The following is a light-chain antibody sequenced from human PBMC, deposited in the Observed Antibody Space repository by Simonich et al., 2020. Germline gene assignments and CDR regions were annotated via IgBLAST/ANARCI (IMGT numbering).Light chain of an antibody. J-gene: IGKJ1*01. CDR2: WAS. CDR3: QQFYSTPT. V-gene: IGKV4-1*01. Sequence: DIVMTQSPDSLAVSLGERATINCKSSQSVLYRSNNKNYLAWYKQKPGQPLKLLIYWASTRESGVPDRFSGSGSGTDFTLTISSLQAEDVAVYYCQQFYSTPTFGQGTKVEIK. CDR1: QSVLYRSNNKNY.